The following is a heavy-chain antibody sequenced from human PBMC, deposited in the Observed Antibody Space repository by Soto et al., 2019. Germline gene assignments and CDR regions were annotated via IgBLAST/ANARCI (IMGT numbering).Heavy chain of an antibody. V-gene: IGHV4-30-2*01. CDR3: ARFRGVVYGFDP. Sequence: QLQLQESGSGLVQPSQTLSLTCAVSGGSISSGGYSWTWIRQPPGKGLEWIGYIYHSGNTYYNTSLKSRVTISLDMSRNHFSLRLTSVTAADTAVYYCARFRGVVYGFDPWGQGTLVTVSS. J-gene: IGHJ5*02. CDR2: IYHSGNT. CDR1: GGSISSGGYS. D-gene: IGHD2-15*01.